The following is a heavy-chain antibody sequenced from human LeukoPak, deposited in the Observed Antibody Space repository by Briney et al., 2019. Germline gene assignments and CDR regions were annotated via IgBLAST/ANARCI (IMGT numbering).Heavy chain of an antibody. V-gene: IGHV3-53*01. J-gene: IGHJ4*02. D-gene: IGHD1-26*01. Sequence: GGSLRLSCAASGFSFTRNYVSWVRQAPGKGLEWVSLMYSGGGTSYADSVKGRFTISRDNSKNTLYLQMNSRRAEDTAVYYCARVRSGSYHDFDYWGQGTLVTVSS. CDR3: ARVRSGSYHDFDY. CDR1: GFSFTRNY. CDR2: MYSGGGT.